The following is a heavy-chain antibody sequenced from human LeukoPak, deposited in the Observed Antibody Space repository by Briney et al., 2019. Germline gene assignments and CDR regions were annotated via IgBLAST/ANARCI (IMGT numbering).Heavy chain of an antibody. Sequence: GGSLRLSCVASGFRFSSYVMNWVRQAPGKGLEWVSFISGSGGTTHYADSVKGRFTVSRDISKNTLFLQMTSLRDEDTAVYYCAEVRGGSGWELDSWGQGTPVTVSS. V-gene: IGHV3-23*01. D-gene: IGHD6-19*01. CDR3: AEVRGGSGWELDS. CDR1: GFRFSSYV. CDR2: ISGSGGTT. J-gene: IGHJ5*01.